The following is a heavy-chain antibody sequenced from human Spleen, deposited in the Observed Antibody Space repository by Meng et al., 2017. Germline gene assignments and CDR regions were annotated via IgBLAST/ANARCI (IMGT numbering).Heavy chain of an antibody. D-gene: IGHD6-13*01. J-gene: IGHJ4*02. V-gene: IGHV1-2*06. CDR1: GYTFASYD. Sequence: ASVKVSCKASGYTFASYDISWVRQAPGQGLEWMGRIDPKNGDTHYAQKFQGRVTMTGDTSISTAYMDLSGLRSDDTAVYYCARDEDISAAGKLFGDYWGQGTLVTVSS. CDR2: IDPKNGDT. CDR3: ARDEDISAAGKLFGDY.